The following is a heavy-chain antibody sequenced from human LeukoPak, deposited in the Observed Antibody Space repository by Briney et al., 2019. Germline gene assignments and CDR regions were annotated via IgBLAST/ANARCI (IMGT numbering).Heavy chain of an antibody. CDR3: AKPRDEYSSSLDAVDI. CDR2: ISNGGETI. J-gene: IGHJ3*02. D-gene: IGHD6-6*01. V-gene: IGHV3-11*04. CDR1: GFTFSDYY. Sequence: KAGGSLTLSCAASGFTFSDYYMTWIRQTPGEGREWISYISNGGETIYYADAVKGRFTISRDNSKNTRYLQMNSMRAEDTAVYYCAKPRDEYSSSLDAVDISGQGTMVTVSS.